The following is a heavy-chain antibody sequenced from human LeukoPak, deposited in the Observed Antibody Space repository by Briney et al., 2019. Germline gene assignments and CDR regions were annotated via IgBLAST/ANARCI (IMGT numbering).Heavy chain of an antibody. CDR3: ARGTTSSSCLLH. J-gene: IGHJ4*02. CDR1: GFTFSSYS. D-gene: IGHD6-6*01. V-gene: IGHV3-21*01. CDR2: ISSSSSYI. Sequence: QPGRSLRLSCAASGFTFSSYSMNWVRQAPGKGLEWVSSISSSSSYIYYADSVKGRFTISRDNAKNSLYLQMNSPRAEDTAVYYCARGTTSSSCLLHWGQGTLVTVSS.